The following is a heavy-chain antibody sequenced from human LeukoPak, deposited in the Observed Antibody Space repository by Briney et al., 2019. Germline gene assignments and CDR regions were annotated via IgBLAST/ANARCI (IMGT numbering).Heavy chain of an antibody. D-gene: IGHD6-13*01. V-gene: IGHV3-66*01. CDR1: GFTVSDNY. CDR2: FYGGGST. Sequence: PGGSLRLSCAASGFTVSDNYMGWVRQAPGKGLEWVSVFYGGGSTRYADSVKGRFTISRDNSKNMLYLQLNSLRAEDTAVYFCASSSWSSEYFHYWGQGTLVTVSS. J-gene: IGHJ1*01. CDR3: ASSSWSSEYFHY.